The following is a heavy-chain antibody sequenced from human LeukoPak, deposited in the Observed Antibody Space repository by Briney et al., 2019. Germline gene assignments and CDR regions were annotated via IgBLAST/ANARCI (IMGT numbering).Heavy chain of an antibody. V-gene: IGHV3-53*01. D-gene: IGHD7-27*01. Sequence: GGSLRLSCAASGFTVSSNYISWVRQAPGKGLEWVSVIYSGGSTYYADSVKGRFTISRDNSKNTLYLQMNSLRAEDTAVYYCARSPPNWGLKYYFDYWGQGTLVTVSS. CDR1: GFTVSSNY. CDR2: IYSGGST. CDR3: ARSPPNWGLKYYFDY. J-gene: IGHJ4*02.